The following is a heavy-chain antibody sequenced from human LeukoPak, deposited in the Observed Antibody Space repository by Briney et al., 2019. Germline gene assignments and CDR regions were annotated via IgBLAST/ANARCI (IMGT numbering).Heavy chain of an antibody. CDR3: AKGLHGRE. D-gene: IGHD4-11*01. V-gene: IGHV3-23*01. CDR2: ISGSGGST. Sequence: AGGSLRLSCAASGFTSSSYGMSWVRQAPGKGLEWVSGISGSGGSTYYADSVKGRFTIFRDNSKNTLHLQMNSLRAEDTAVYYCAKGLHGREWGQGTLVTVSS. J-gene: IGHJ4*02. CDR1: GFTSSSYG.